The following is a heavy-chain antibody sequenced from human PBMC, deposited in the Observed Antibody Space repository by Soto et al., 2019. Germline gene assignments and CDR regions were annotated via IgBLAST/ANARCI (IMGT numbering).Heavy chain of an antibody. CDR1: GFTFSSYA. V-gene: IGHV3-30-3*01. D-gene: IGHD3-16*01. J-gene: IGHJ4*02. Sequence: PGGSLSLSCAASGFTFSSYAMHWVRQAPGKGLEWVAVISYDGSNKYYADSVKGRFTISRDNSKNTLYLQMNSLRAEDTAVYYCARDPFFTVSRVFDYWGQGTLVTVSS. CDR3: ARDPFFTVSRVFDY. CDR2: ISYDGSNK.